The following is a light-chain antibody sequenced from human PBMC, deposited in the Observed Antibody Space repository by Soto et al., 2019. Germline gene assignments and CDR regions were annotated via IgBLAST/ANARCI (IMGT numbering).Light chain of an antibody. CDR2: STN. Sequence: QAVVTQEPSFSVSPGGTVTLTCGLTSGAVSTTKYPRWYKQTPGQAPRTLIYSTNSRSSGVPDRFSGSILGDKAALTITRAQSDDDSAYYCVLYMGGGVWVLGGGTKLTVL. CDR1: SGAVSTTKY. CDR3: VLYMGGGVWV. V-gene: IGLV8-61*01. J-gene: IGLJ3*02.